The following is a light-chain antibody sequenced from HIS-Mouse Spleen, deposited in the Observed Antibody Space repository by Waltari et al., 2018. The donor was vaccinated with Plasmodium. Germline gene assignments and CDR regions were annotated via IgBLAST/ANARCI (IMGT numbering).Light chain of an antibody. Sequence: DIQMTQSPSTLSASVGDRVTITCRASQSISSWLAWYQQKPGKAPKLLIYKASSLERGVPSRFSGSGSGTEFTLTISSLQAEDVAVYYCQQYYSTPWTFGQGTKVEIK. CDR2: KAS. CDR1: QSISSW. V-gene: IGKV1-5*03. CDR3: QQYYSTPWT. J-gene: IGKJ1*01.